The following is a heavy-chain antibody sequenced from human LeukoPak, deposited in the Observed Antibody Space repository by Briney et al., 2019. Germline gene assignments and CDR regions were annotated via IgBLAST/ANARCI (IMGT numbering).Heavy chain of an antibody. Sequence: SETLSLTCAVSGYSISSGYYWGWSRQPPGKGLEWIGSIYHSGSTYYNPSLKSRVTISVDTSKNQFSQKLSSVTAADTAVYYCARSAEAELDYWGQGTLVAVSS. CDR2: IYHSGST. V-gene: IGHV4-38-2*01. J-gene: IGHJ4*02. CDR3: ARSAEAELDY. CDR1: GYSISSGYY.